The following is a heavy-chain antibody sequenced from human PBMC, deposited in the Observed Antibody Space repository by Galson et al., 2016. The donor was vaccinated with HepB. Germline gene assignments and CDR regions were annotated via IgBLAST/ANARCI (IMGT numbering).Heavy chain of an antibody. CDR1: GYSFIGYY. D-gene: IGHD5-12*01. CDR3: AGGGYSGSGIDYFYYYGMDV. CDR2: INPNSGDT. V-gene: IGHV1-2*05. J-gene: IGHJ6*02. Sequence: SVKVSCKASGYSFIGYYIHWVRQAPGQGPEWMGRINPNSGDTNYAQKFQGRVTLTRDTSISTAHMELSRLRFDDTVIYYCAGGGYSGSGIDYFYYYGMDVWGQGTTVTVSS.